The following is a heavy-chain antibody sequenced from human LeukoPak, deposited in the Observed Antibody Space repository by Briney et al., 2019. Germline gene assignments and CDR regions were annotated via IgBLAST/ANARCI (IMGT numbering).Heavy chain of an antibody. CDR1: GGSISSYY. D-gene: IGHD3-22*01. V-gene: IGHV4-59*01. Sequence: SETLSLTCTVPGGSISSYYWSWIRQPPGKGLEWIGYIYYSGSTNYNPSLKSRVTISVDTSKNQFSLKLSSVTAADTAVYYCARALHSSGQYYYYYYGMDVWGQGTTVTVSS. CDR3: ARALHSSGQYYYYYYGMDV. CDR2: IYYSGST. J-gene: IGHJ6*02.